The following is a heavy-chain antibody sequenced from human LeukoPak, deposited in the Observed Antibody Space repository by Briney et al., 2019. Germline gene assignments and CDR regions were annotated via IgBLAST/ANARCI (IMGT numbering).Heavy chain of an antibody. J-gene: IGHJ2*01. CDR2: IGTAGDT. V-gene: IGHV3-13*01. D-gene: IGHD3-10*01. CDR1: GFTLSSYD. CDR3: TRVGRYGSGSFDL. Sequence: GGSLRLSCAASGFTLSSYDMHWVRQAPGKGLEWVSDIGTAGDTYYRGSVEGRFSVSRDVARNFLFLQMNSLRPGDTAVYFCTRVGRYGSGSFDLWGLGTLVTVSS.